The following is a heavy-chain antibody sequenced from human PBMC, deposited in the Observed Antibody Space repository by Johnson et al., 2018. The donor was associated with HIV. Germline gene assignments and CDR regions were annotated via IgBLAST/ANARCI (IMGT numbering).Heavy chain of an antibody. J-gene: IGHJ3*02. CDR3: ARAIDQGYSSGWSSDVYDI. V-gene: IGHV3-74*01. CDR2: INSDGSST. CDR1: GFTFSSYW. Sequence: VQLVESGGGLVQPGASLRLCCAASGFTFSSYWMHWVRQAPGKGLVWVSRINSDGSSTSYADSVKGRFTISRDNAKNTLYLQMNSQRAEDTAVYYCARAIDQGYSSGWSSDVYDIWGQGTMVTVSA. D-gene: IGHD6-19*01.